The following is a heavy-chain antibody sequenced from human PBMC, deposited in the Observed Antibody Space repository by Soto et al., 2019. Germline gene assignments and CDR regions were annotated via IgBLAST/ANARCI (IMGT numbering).Heavy chain of an antibody. Sequence: QVQRQQWGAGLLKPSETLSLTCAVYGGSFSGYYWSWIRQPPGKGLEWIGEINHSGSTNYNPSLKSRVTISVDTSKNQFSLKLSSVTAADTAVYYCARGYGDYGDAFDIWGQGTMVTVSS. J-gene: IGHJ3*02. V-gene: IGHV4-34*01. D-gene: IGHD4-17*01. CDR2: INHSGST. CDR3: ARGYGDYGDAFDI. CDR1: GGSFSGYY.